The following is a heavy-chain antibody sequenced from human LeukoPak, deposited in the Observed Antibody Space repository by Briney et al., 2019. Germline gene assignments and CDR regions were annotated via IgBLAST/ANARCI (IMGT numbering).Heavy chain of an antibody. J-gene: IGHJ4*02. CDR3: ARFGRKTDTAMVMGFDY. CDR1: GGSISSGGYY. Sequence: SETLSLTCTVSGGSISSGGYYWSWIRQHPGKGLEWIGYIYYSGSTNYNPSLKSRVTISVDTSKNQFSLKLSSVTAADTAVYYCARFGRKTDTAMVMGFDYWGQGTLVTVSS. CDR2: IYYSGST. D-gene: IGHD5-18*01. V-gene: IGHV4-61*08.